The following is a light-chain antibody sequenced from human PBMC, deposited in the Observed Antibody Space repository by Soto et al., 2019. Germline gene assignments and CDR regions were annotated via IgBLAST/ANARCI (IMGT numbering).Light chain of an antibody. CDR1: SSSIGSNI. CDR3: AAWDDSLNGRV. V-gene: IGLV1-44*01. J-gene: IGLJ2*01. Sequence: QAVVTQPPSASGTPGQRVTISCSGSSSSIGSNIVNWYQQLPGTAPKLLIYGHNQRPSGVPDRFSGSKSGTSASLAISGLQSEDEADYYCAAWDDSLNGRVFGGGTKLTVL. CDR2: GHN.